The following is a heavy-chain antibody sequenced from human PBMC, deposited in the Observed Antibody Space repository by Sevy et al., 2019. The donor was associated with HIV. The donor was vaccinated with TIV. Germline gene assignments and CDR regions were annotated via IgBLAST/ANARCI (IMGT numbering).Heavy chain of an antibody. J-gene: IGHJ4*02. CDR2: IYPGDSDT. Sequence: GESLKISCKGSGYSFTSYWIGWVRQMPGKGLEWMGIIYPGDSDTRYSPSFQGQVTISADKSISTAYLQWSSLKASDTAMYCCARSSGYCSSTSCYSAFYGFDHWGQGTLVTVSS. V-gene: IGHV5-51*01. CDR3: ARSSGYCSSTSCYSAFYGFDH. CDR1: GYSFTSYW. D-gene: IGHD2-2*03.